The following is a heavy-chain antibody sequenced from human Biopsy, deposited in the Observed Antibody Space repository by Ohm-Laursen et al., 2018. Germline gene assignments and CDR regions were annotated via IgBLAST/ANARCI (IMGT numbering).Heavy chain of an antibody. J-gene: IGHJ1*01. CDR3: ATKLTGYFHH. V-gene: IGHV1-69*06. Sequence: ESSVKVSCKAPGGTFSNYGVNWVRQAPGQCLEWLGGNIPILGTGNYAQKFQDRVTVAADTSTSTATMELRSLRSDDTAVYYCATKLTGYFHHWGQGTLVIVSS. CDR2: NIPILGTG. D-gene: IGHD3-9*01. CDR1: GGTFSNYG.